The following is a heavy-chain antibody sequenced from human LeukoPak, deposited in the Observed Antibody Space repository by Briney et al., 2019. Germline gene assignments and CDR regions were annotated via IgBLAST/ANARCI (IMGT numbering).Heavy chain of an antibody. CDR2: INHSGST. V-gene: IGHV4-34*01. J-gene: IGHJ5*02. Sequence: KTSETLSLTCAVYGGSFSGYYWSWIRQPPGKGLEWSGEINHSGSTNYNPSLKSRVTISVDTSKNQFSLKLSSVTAADTAVYYCAREEGHIAAAASSDWFDPWGQGTLDTVSS. D-gene: IGHD6-13*01. CDR3: AREEGHIAAAASSDWFDP. CDR1: GGSFSGYY.